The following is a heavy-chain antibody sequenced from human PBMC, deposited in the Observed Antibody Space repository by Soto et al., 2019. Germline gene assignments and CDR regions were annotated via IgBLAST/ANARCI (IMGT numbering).Heavy chain of an antibody. D-gene: IGHD1-26*01. CDR2: IYSGGST. V-gene: IGHV3-53*04. CDR1: GFTVSSNY. CDR3: ARAVGRARYYYMDV. Sequence: EVQLVESGGGLVQPGGSLRLSCAASGFTVSSNYMSWVRQAPGKGLEWVSVIYSGGSTYYADSVKGRFTISRHNSKNTLYLQMNSLRAEDTAVYYCARAVGRARYYYMDVWGKGTTVTVSS. J-gene: IGHJ6*03.